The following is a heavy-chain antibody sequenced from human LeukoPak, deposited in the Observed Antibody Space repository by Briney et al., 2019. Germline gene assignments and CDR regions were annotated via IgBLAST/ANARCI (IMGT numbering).Heavy chain of an antibody. Sequence: PSETLSLTCAVSGYSISSGYYWGWVRQPPGQGLEWIGSIYHSGSTYYNPSLKSRVTISVDTSKNQFSLKLSSVTAADTAVYYCARPYGSGSYYLWFDPWGQGTLVTVSS. D-gene: IGHD3-10*01. CDR3: ARPYGSGSYYLWFDP. CDR1: GYSISSGYY. J-gene: IGHJ5*02. V-gene: IGHV4-38-2*01. CDR2: IYHSGST.